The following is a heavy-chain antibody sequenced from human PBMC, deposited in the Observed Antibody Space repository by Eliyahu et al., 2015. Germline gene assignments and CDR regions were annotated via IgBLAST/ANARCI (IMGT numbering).Heavy chain of an antibody. CDR2: MNPNSGNT. CDR1: GYTFTSYX. V-gene: IGHV1-8*01. J-gene: IGHJ4*02. D-gene: IGHD3-16*02. Sequence: QVQLVQSGAEVKKPGASVKVSCKASGYTFTSYXINWVRQATGQGLEWMGWMNPNSGNTGYAQKFQGRVTMTRNTSISTAYMELSSLRSEDTAVYYCARGQGPARGSYRYLLTGYFYWGQGTLVTVSS. CDR3: ARGQGPARGSYRYLLTGYFY.